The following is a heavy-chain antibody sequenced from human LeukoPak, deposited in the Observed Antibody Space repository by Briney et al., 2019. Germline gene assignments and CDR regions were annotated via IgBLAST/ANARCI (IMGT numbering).Heavy chain of an antibody. J-gene: IGHJ4*02. D-gene: IGHD5-18*01. CDR2: IYSGGTT. CDR3: ARVDTVMAYYFDL. CDR1: GFTVSTNC. V-gene: IGHV3-53*04. Sequence: PAGSLRLSCAASGFTVSTNCMTWVRQAPGKGLEWVSTIYSGGTTYYADSVMGRFTISRHNSRNTLYLQMNSLRAEDTAVYYCARVDTVMAYYFDLWGQGTLVTVSS.